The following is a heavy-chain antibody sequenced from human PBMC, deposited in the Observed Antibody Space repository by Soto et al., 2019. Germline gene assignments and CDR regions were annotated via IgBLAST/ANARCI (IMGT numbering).Heavy chain of an antibody. J-gene: IGHJ5*02. CDR2: INPHSRGT. V-gene: IGHV1-2*02. CDR3: ARVTLKAGNWFDP. Sequence: ASVKVSCKASGYTFTDYFIHWVRQAPGQGFEWMGWINPHSRGTNYAQKFQGRVTMTRDTSNSTAYTELRGLTSDDTAVYYCARVTLKAGNWFDPWGQGTLVTVSS. CDR1: GYTFTDYF.